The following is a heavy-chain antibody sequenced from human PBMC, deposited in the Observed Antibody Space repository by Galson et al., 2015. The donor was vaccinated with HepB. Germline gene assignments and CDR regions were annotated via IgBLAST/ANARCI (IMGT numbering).Heavy chain of an antibody. J-gene: IGHJ4*02. Sequence: ETLSLTCTVSGGSISSGSYYWSWIRQPPGKGLEWIGYIYYSGSTNYNPSLKSRVTISVDTSKNQFSLKLSSVTAADTAVYYCARHEDGYNLGSFDYWGQGTLVTVSS. CDR1: GGSISSGSYY. CDR3: ARHEDGYNLGSFDY. V-gene: IGHV4-61*01. D-gene: IGHD5-24*01. CDR2: IYYSGST.